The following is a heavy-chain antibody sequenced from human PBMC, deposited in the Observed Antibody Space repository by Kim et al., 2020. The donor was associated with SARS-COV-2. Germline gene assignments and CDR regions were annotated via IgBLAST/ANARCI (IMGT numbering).Heavy chain of an antibody. J-gene: IGHJ4*02. CDR2: IWYDGSNK. CDR3: ARDSLGLWSGLDY. Sequence: GGSLRLSCAASGFTFSSYGMHWVRQAPGKGLEWVAIIWYDGSNKYYADSVKGRFTISRDNSKNTLYLQMNSLRAEDTAVYYCARDSLGLWSGLDYWGQGTLVTVSS. V-gene: IGHV3-33*01. D-gene: IGHD3-10*01. CDR1: GFTFSSYG.